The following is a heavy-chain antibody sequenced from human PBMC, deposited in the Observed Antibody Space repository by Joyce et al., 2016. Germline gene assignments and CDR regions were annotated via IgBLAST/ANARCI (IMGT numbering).Heavy chain of an antibody. Sequence: QVPLLESGGGVAQPGRSLRLSCAASEFAFSSHAMHWVRQAPGKGLEGGAVMSYDGSHQYYADSVRGRFTISRDNSQNTLYLQMNSLRVEDTAVYYCTRSSRTGYTAGWPDFDYWGQGTLVTVSS. CDR2: MSYDGSHQ. CDR3: TRSSRTGYTAGWPDFDY. V-gene: IGHV3-30*03. D-gene: IGHD2-2*02. J-gene: IGHJ4*02. CDR1: EFAFSSHA.